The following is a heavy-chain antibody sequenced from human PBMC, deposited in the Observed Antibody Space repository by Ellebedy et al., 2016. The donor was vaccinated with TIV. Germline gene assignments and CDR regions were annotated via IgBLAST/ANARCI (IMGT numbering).Heavy chain of an antibody. D-gene: IGHD2-21*01. Sequence: GESLKISXAASGFLFNQYGMHWVRQAPGKGLEWVAVIANDGRNKYYGDFVKGRFTISRDNSKNTLYLQMNSLKVEDTAVYYCANMAWGNEDYSVDSWGQGTLVTVSS. CDR3: ANMAWGNEDYSVDS. J-gene: IGHJ5*01. CDR1: GFLFNQYG. CDR2: IANDGRNK. V-gene: IGHV3-30*18.